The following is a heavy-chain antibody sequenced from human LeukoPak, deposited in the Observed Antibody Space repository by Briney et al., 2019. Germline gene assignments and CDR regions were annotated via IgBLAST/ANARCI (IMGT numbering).Heavy chain of an antibody. J-gene: IGHJ4*02. CDR3: ARDAGWGYYDL. CDR1: GFTFSISW. D-gene: IGHD1-26*01. Sequence: AGVSLRLSCVASGFTFSISWVTWVRQAPGKGLEWVANIDKHGSGKYYVDSVKGRFAISRDYASNSVFLQMDSLRAEDTSVYYCARDAGWGYYDLWGQGTPVTVSS. CDR2: IDKHGSGK. V-gene: IGHV3-7*01.